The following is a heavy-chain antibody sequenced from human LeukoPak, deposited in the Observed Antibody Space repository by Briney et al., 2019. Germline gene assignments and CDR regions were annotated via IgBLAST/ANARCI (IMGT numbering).Heavy chain of an antibody. CDR2: INPNSGGT. Sequence: GASVKVSCKASGYTFTGYYMHWVRQAPGQGLEWMGRINPNSGGTNYAQKFQGRVTMTRDTSISTAYMELSRLRSDDTAVYYCASSTYYDFWSGYLPPHWFDPWGQGTLVTVSS. V-gene: IGHV1-2*06. CDR1: GYTFTGYY. CDR3: ASSTYYDFWSGYLPPHWFDP. D-gene: IGHD3-3*01. J-gene: IGHJ5*02.